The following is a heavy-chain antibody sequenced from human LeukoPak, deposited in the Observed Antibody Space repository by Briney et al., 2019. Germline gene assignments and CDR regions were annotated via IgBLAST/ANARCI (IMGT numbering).Heavy chain of an antibody. CDR1: GGSFSGYY. J-gene: IGHJ4*02. V-gene: IGHV4-34*01. D-gene: IGHD3-10*01. CDR2: INHSGST. Sequence: SETLSLTCAVSGGSFSGYYWSWIRQPPGKGLEWIGEINHSGSTNYNPSLKSRVTISVDTSKNQFSLKLSSVTAADTAVYYCAREGGPSSRFDYWGQGTLVTVSS. CDR3: AREGGPSSRFDY.